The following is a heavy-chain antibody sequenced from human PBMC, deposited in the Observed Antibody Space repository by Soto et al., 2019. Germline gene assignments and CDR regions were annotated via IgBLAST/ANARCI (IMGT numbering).Heavy chain of an antibody. CDR2: IYYSGST. CDR1: GGSISSSSYY. J-gene: IGHJ4*02. CDR3: ARQCSSTSCYSGSLDY. Sequence: SETLSLTCTVSGGSISSSSYYWGWLRQPPGKGLEWIGSIYYSGSTYYNPSLKSRVTISVDTSKNQFSLKLSSVTAADTAVYYCARQCSSTSCYSGSLDYWGQGTLVTVSS. D-gene: IGHD2-2*02. V-gene: IGHV4-39*01.